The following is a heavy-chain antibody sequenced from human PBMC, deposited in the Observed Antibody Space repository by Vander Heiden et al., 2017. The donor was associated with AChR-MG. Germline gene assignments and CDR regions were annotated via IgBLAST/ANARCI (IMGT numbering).Heavy chain of an antibody. CDR3: ARAADIVVVVAAPRFDP. Sequence: QVQLQQWGAGLLKPSETLSLTCAVYGGSFSGYYWSWIRQPPGKGLEWIGEINHSGSTNYNPSLKSRVTISVDTSKNQFSLKLSSVTAADTAVYYCARAADIVVVVAAPRFDPWGQGTLVTVSS. CDR1: GGSFSGYY. CDR2: INHSGST. V-gene: IGHV4-34*01. D-gene: IGHD2-15*01. J-gene: IGHJ5*02.